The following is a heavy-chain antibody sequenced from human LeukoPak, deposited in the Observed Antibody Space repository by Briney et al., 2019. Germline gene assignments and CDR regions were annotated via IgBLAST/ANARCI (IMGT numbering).Heavy chain of an antibody. D-gene: IGHD3-16*01. V-gene: IGHV3-7*01. J-gene: IGHJ4*02. CDR2: IKQDGSEK. CDR1: GFTFSSYG. CDR3: ARGGNYFDY. Sequence: GGSLRLSCAASGFTFSSYGMHWVRQAPGKGLEWVANIKQDGSEKYYVDSVKGRFTISRDNAKNSLYLQMNSLRAEDTAVYYCARGGNYFDYWGQGTLVTVSS.